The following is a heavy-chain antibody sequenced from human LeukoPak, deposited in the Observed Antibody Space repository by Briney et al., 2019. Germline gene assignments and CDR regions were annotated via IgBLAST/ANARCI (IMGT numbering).Heavy chain of an antibody. Sequence: GGSLRLSCAASGFTFSTSVMHWVRQAPGKGLEWLSFIRFDGSEKYYADSVKARFSISRDNSMNTLYLQMNSLRTEDTAVYYCARGLTTGWFLDYWGQGTLVTVSS. CDR1: GFTFSTSV. CDR2: IRFDGSEK. J-gene: IGHJ4*02. D-gene: IGHD6-19*01. V-gene: IGHV3-30*02. CDR3: ARGLTTGWFLDY.